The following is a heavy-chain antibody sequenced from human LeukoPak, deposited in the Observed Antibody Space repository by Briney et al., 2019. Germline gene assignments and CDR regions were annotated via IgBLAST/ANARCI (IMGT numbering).Heavy chain of an antibody. Sequence: ASVKVSCKVSGYTFTGYNMHWVRQAPGEGLEWMGWINPNSDGTKYTQTFQRRVTMTRDTSINTAYMEVRRLRSDDTAVYYCARERGALAVAGDAFDIWGQGTMVTVSS. J-gene: IGHJ3*02. CDR2: INPNSDGT. CDR1: GYTFTGYN. V-gene: IGHV1-2*02. D-gene: IGHD6-19*01. CDR3: ARERGALAVAGDAFDI.